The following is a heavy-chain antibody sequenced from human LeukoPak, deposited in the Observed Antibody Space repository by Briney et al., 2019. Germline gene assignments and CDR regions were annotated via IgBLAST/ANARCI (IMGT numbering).Heavy chain of an antibody. D-gene: IGHD4-17*01. CDR3: ARDRHGDWHFDL. CDR2: IYYSGST. J-gene: IGHJ2*01. CDR1: GGSISSYY. Sequence: SETLSLTCTVSGGSISSYYWSWIRQPPGKGLEWIGYIYYSGSTNYNPSLKSRVTISVDTSKNQFSLKLSSVTTADTAVYYCARDRHGDWHFDLWGRGTLVTVSS. V-gene: IGHV4-59*01.